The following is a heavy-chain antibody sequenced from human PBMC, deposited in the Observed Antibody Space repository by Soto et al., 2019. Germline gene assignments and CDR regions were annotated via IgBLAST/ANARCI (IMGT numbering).Heavy chain of an antibody. CDR3: ARGSSYFDY. CDR2: IDYSGIS. J-gene: IGHJ4*02. CDR1: GGSISIGDYY. Sequence: SETLSLTCTVSGGSISIGDYYWTWIRQPPGKGLEWIGYIDYSGISYYNPSLKSRITISVDTSKNQFSLKLSSVTAADTAVYYCARGSSYFDYWGQGTLVTVSS. V-gene: IGHV4-30-4*08.